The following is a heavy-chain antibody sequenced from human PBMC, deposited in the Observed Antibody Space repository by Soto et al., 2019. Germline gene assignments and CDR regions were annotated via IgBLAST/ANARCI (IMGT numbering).Heavy chain of an antibody. CDR2: IDNAGTDS. J-gene: IGHJ6*04. CDR1: GFTLSGRS. CDR3: ARGWFGPDV. V-gene: IGHV3-74*02. D-gene: IGHD3-10*01. Sequence: LQLVESGGGLVQPGGSLRLSCAASGFTLSGRSMHWVRQAPGKGLVWVSGIDNAGTDSTYADSVKGRFTSSRDNAKNMLYLQMNSLRVEDTAVYYCARGWFGPDVWGKGTTVTVSS.